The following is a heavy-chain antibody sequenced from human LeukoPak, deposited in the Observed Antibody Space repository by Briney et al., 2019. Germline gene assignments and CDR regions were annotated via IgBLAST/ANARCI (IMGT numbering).Heavy chain of an antibody. CDR3: ARDRGAVATYNWFDP. CDR2: IRSGGNPK. J-gene: IGHJ5*02. V-gene: IGHV3-48*03. CDR1: GFTFTNYE. D-gene: IGHD4-11*01. Sequence: GGSLRLSCVASGFTFTNYEMNWVRQAPGKGLEWVSYIRSGGNPKYYADSMKGRASISRNDAKNSLYLQMNSLRAEDTAVYYCARDRGAVATYNWFDPWGQGTLVTVSS.